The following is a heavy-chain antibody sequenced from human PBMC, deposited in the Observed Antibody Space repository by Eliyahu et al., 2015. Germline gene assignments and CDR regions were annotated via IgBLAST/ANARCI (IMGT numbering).Heavy chain of an antibody. V-gene: IGHV3-7*01. CDR2: XKQDGSEK. J-gene: IGHJ6*02. CDR1: GFTFSSXW. D-gene: IGHD1-26*01. CDR3: ARGISGSYYDPYYYYGMDV. Sequence: EVQLVESGGGLVQPGGSLRLSCAASGFTFSSXWMSWVRXAPGKGLEWVANXKQDGSEKYYVDSVKGRFTISRDNAKNSLYLQMNSLRAEDTAVYYCARGISGSYYDPYYYYGMDVWGQGTTVTVSS.